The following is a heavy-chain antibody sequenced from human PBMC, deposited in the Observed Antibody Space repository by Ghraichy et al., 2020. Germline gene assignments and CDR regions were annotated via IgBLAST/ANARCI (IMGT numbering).Heavy chain of an antibody. J-gene: IGHJ6*02. V-gene: IGHV3-48*02. CDR2: ITSSSRTI. CDR3: ARGSTVVRFFYYDGMDV. Sequence: GGSLRLSCVGSGFTFSGYPMNWVRQSPGKGLEWVSYITSSSRTISYADSVKGRFTISRDNAHNSLYLQMNSLRDEDTAVYYCARGSTVVRFFYYDGMDVWGPGTTVTVS. CDR1: GFTFSGYP. D-gene: IGHD4-23*01.